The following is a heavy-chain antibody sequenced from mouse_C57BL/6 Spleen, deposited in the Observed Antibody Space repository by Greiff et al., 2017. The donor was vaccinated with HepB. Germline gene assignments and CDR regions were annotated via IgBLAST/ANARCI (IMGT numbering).Heavy chain of an antibody. J-gene: IGHJ3*01. D-gene: IGHD2-5*01. CDR1: GYAFSSSW. V-gene: IGHV1-82*01. Sequence: VKLMESGPELVKPGASVKISCKASGYAFSSSWMNWVKQRPGKGLEWIGRIYPGDGDTNYTGKFQGKATLTADKSSSTAYMQLSSLTSEDSAVYFCARDSNYPAWFAYWGQGTLVTVSA. CDR3: ARDSNYPAWFAY. CDR2: IYPGDGDT.